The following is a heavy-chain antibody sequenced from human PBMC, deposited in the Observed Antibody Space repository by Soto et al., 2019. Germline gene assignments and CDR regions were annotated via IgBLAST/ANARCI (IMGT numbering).Heavy chain of an antibody. CDR1: GFTFSNYA. CDR3: ARDSVRDYLYYYYGMDV. D-gene: IGHD4-17*01. CDR2: TSYDGNNE. V-gene: IGHV3-30*03. Sequence: PGGSLRLSCAASGFTFSNYAMHWVRQAPGKGLEWVALTSYDGNNEYYTDSVKGRFTISRDSAKNSLFLQMNSLRADDTAVYYCARDSVRDYLYYYYGMDVWGQGTTVTVSS. J-gene: IGHJ6*02.